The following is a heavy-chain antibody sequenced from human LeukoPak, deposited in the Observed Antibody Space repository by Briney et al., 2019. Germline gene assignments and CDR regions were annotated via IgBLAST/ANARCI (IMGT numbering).Heavy chain of an antibody. CDR1: GFSFSSYC. CDR3: AKDFWKDCSGGSCYPDYFDY. J-gene: IGHJ4*02. D-gene: IGHD2-15*01. Sequence: GGSLGLSCAVSGFSFSSYCMHWVRQPPGKGLEWVAVIWYDGSNKYYADSVKGLFTICRDNSKNALFLQMSSLRAEDTAVYYWAKDFWKDCSGGSCYPDYFDYWGQGTLVTVSS. CDR2: IWYDGSNK. V-gene: IGHV3-33*06.